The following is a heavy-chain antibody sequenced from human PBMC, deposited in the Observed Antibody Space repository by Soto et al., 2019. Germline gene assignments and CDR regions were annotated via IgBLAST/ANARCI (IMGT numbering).Heavy chain of an antibody. CDR2: INHSGST. V-gene: IGHV4-34*01. D-gene: IGHD5-12*01. CDR3: ARGEERYSGYDYPRYMDV. J-gene: IGHJ6*03. CDR1: GGSFSGYD. Sequence: SETLSLTCAVYGGSFSGYDWSWIRQQTGKGLEWIGEINHSGSTNYNPSLKSRVTISVDTSKNQFSLKLSSVTAADTAVYYCARGEERYSGYDYPRYMDVWGKGTTVTVSS.